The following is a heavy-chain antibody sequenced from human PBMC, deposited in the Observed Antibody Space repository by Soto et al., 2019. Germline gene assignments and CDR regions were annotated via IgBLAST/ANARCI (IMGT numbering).Heavy chain of an antibody. D-gene: IGHD3-16*01. CDR3: AAPDTFGNLINS. V-gene: IGHV4-31*03. CDR2: IYYSGST. CDR1: GGSLSSGAYY. J-gene: IGHJ4*02. Sequence: KPSETLSLTGTVSGGSLSSGAYYWSWIRQRPGKGLEWIGYIYYSGSTYYNPSLKSRLTISVDTSQNQFSLRLSSVTAADTAVYYCAAPDTFGNLINSWGQGTLVTVSS.